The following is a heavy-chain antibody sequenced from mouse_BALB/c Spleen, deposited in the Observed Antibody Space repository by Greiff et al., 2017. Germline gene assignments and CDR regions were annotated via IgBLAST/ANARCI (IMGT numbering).Heavy chain of an antibody. CDR2: IYPGNVNT. J-gene: IGHJ2*01. CDR1: GYTFTSYY. CDR3: ARSGGREYYFDY. D-gene: IGHD3-1*01. Sequence: QVQLKQSGPELVKPGASVRISCKASGYTFTSYYIHWMKQRPGQGLEWIGWIYPGNVNTKYNQKFKDKATLTADKSSSTAYMQLSSLTSEDSAVYYCARSGGREYYFDYWGQGTTLTVSS. V-gene: IGHV1S56*01.